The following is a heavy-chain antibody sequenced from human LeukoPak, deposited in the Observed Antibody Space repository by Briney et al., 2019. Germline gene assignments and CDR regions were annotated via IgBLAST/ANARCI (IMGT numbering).Heavy chain of an antibody. V-gene: IGHV3-74*01. Sequence: GGYLRLSFEAPGFTLSSYGMPWFGQAPGKGLVWVSRINSDGSSTSYADSVKGRFTISRDNAKNTLYLQMNSLRAEDTAVYYCARVASNWGQGTLVTVSS. CDR1: GFTLSSYG. D-gene: IGHD6-19*01. J-gene: IGHJ4*02. CDR3: ARVASN. CDR2: INSDGSST.